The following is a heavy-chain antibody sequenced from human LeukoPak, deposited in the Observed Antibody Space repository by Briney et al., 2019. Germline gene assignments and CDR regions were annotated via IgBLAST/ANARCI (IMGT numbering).Heavy chain of an antibody. Sequence: GASVKVSCKASGYTFTSYDINWVRQATGQGLEWMGWMNPNSGNTGYAQKFQGRVTITRNTSISTAYMELSSLRSEDTAVYYCVLTIFEVARDYWRRRTMVTVSS. CDR2: MNPNSGNT. V-gene: IGHV1-8*03. CDR3: VLTIFEVARDY. D-gene: IGHD3-3*01. CDR1: GYTFTSYD. J-gene: IGHJ4*02.